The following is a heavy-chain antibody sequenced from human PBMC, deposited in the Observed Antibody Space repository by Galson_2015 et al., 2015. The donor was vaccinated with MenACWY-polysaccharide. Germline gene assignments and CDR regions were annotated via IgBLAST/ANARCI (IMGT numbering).Heavy chain of an antibody. CDR1: GFTFSSYA. CDR3: ARVKGIADN. Sequence: LRLSCAASGFTFSSYAMHWVRQAPGKGLEWVAVISYDGSNKYYADSVKGRFTISRDNSKNTLYLQMNSLRAEDTAVYYCARVKGIADNWGQGTLVTVSS. V-gene: IGHV3-30-3*01. J-gene: IGHJ4*02. CDR2: ISYDGSNK. D-gene: IGHD6-13*01.